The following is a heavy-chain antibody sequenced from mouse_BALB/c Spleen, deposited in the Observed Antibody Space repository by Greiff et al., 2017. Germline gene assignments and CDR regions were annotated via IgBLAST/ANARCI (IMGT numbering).Heavy chain of an antibody. Sequence: EVQLVESGGGLVQPGGSLRLSCATSGFTFTDYYMSWVRQPPGKALEWLGFIRNKANGYTTEYSASVKGRFTISRDNSQSILYLQMNTLRAEDSATYYGAREVVLGPFDYWGQGTTLTVSS. CDR2: IRNKANGYTT. V-gene: IGHV7-3*02. CDR3: AREVVLGPFDY. J-gene: IGHJ2*01. D-gene: IGHD1-1*02. CDR1: GFTFTDYY.